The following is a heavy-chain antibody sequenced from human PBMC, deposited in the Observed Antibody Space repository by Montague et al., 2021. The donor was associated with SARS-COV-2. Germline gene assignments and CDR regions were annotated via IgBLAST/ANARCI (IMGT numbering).Heavy chain of an antibody. CDR2: IYYSGST. J-gene: IGHJ5*02. D-gene: IGHD2-2*01. CDR3: ARQGDQLLLEYWFDP. CDR1: GGSISSSSYY. V-gene: IGHV4-39*01. Sequence: SETLSLTCTVSGGSISSSSYYWGWIRQPPGKGPEWIGSIYYSGSTYYNPSLKSRVTISVDTSKNQFSLKLSSVTAADTAVHYCARQGDQLLLEYWFDPWGQGTLVTVSS.